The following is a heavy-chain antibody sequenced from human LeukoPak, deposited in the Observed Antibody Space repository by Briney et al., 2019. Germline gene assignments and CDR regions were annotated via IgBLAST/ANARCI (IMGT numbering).Heavy chain of an antibody. CDR2: ISSGSNTI. V-gene: IGHV3-48*01. CDR3: ATPFDY. CDR1: GFTFSTYS. J-gene: IGHJ4*02. Sequence: GGSLRLSCAASGFTFSTYSMNGVRQAPGKGLEWVSYISSGSNTIYYADSVKGRFTISRDNAKNSLYLQMNSLRAEDTAVYYCATPFDYWGQGTLVTVSS.